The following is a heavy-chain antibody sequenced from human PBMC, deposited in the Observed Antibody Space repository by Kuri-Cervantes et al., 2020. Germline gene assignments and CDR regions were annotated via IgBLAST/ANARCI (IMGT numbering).Heavy chain of an antibody. Sequence: GGSLRLSCAASGFTFSSYSVNWVRQAPGKGLEWVSYIVGNGDTINYADSVKGRFTISRDNSKNTLYLQMNSLRAEDTAVYYCAKFASSGYYYNSGWYFDLWGRGTLVTVSS. D-gene: IGHD3-22*01. CDR1: GFTFSSYS. V-gene: IGHV3-48*01. CDR2: IVGNGDTI. CDR3: AKFASSGYYYNSGWYFDL. J-gene: IGHJ2*01.